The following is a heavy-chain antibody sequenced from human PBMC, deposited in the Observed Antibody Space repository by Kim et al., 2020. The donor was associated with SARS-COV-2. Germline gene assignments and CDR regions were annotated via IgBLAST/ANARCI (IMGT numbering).Heavy chain of an antibody. CDR3: ARVLTGGYSYLFDY. CDR2: IYYSGST. V-gene: IGHV4-31*03. J-gene: IGHJ4*02. D-gene: IGHD5-18*01. Sequence: SETLSLTCTVSGGSISSGGYYWSWIRQHPGKGLEWIGYIYYSGSTYYNPSLKSRVTISVDTSKNQFSLKLSSVTAADTAVYYCARVLTGGYSYLFDYWGQGTLVTVSS. CDR1: GGSISSGGYY.